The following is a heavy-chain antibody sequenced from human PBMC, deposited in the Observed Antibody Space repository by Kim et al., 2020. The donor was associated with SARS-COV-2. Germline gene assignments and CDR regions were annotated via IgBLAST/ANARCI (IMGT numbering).Heavy chain of an antibody. J-gene: IGHJ5*02. CDR2: IYYSGST. V-gene: IGHV4-39*01. D-gene: IGHD3-9*01. Sequence: SETLSLTCTVSGGSISSSSYYWGWIRQPPGKGLEWIGSIYYSGSTYYNPSLKSRVTISVDTSKNQFSLKLSSVTAADTAVYYCARQRYDSLTGYWGFDPWGQGTLVTVSS. CDR3: ARQRYDSLTGYWGFDP. CDR1: GGSISSSSYY.